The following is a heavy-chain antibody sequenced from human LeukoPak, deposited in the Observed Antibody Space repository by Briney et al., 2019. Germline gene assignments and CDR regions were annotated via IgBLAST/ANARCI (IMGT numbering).Heavy chain of an antibody. Sequence: PSETLSLTCTVSGGSISSSSYYWGWIRQPPGKGLEWIGSIYYSGSTYYNPSLKSRVTISVDTSKNQFSLKLSSVTAADTAVYYCARDRAEWIPLTHYYYYYMDVWGKGTTVTVSS. D-gene: IGHD3-3*01. CDR1: GGSISSSSYY. CDR2: IYYSGST. J-gene: IGHJ6*03. V-gene: IGHV4-39*07. CDR3: ARDRAEWIPLTHYYYYYMDV.